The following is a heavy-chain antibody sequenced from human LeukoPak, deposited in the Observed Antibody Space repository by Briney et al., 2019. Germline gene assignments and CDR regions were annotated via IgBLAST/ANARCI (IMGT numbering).Heavy chain of an antibody. CDR2: VSYSGST. CDR1: GGPISSTPYY. CDR3: ARQMMDSIAFDY. Sequence: PSETLSLTCSVSGGPISSTPYYWGWVRQPPGKGLELIGSVSYSGSTYYNPSLKSRVTISLDTSKNQFSLKLSSVTAADTAVYYCARQMMDSIAFDYWGQGTLVTVPS. V-gene: IGHV4-39*01. D-gene: IGHD3-22*01. J-gene: IGHJ4*02.